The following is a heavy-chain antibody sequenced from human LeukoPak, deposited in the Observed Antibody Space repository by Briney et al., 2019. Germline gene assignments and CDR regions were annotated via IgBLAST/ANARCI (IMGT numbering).Heavy chain of an antibody. V-gene: IGHV1-8*03. Sequence: ASVKVSCKASGYTFTSYDINWVRQAPGQGIEWMGWMNPNSGNTGYAQKFQGRVTINRNTSISTAYMELSSLRSEDTAVYYCARGQDDFWSGYYFRAFDIWGQGTMVTVSS. CDR3: ARGQDDFWSGYYFRAFDI. CDR1: GYTFTSYD. D-gene: IGHD3-3*01. CDR2: MNPNSGNT. J-gene: IGHJ3*02.